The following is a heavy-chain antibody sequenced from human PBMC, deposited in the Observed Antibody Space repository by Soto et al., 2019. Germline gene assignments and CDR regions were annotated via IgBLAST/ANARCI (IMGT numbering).Heavy chain of an antibody. J-gene: IGHJ4*02. CDR2: IYSGGTT. CDR3: ARDRAISDYRSSGALGL. Sequence: EVQLVEFGGGLVQPGGSLRLSCAASGFTVSSHYMSWVRQAPGKGLEWVSVIYSGGTTYYAKSVTGRFIISRDNSKSTVYLQMNSLRAEDTAIYYCARDRAISDYRSSGALGLWGQGTLVSVSS. D-gene: IGHD6-6*01. V-gene: IGHV3-66*01. CDR1: GFTVSSHY.